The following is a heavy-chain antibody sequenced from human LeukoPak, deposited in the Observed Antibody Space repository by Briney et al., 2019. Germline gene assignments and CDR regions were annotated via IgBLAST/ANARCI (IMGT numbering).Heavy chain of an antibody. D-gene: IGHD1-14*01. J-gene: IGHJ3*01. Sequence: PGGSLRLSCAASGLTVSSNDMGWVRQAPGKGLEWVSFIYSGDGTFCADSVKGRFTISRDNSKNTLYLQMNSLRAEDTAMYYCTKSGPPDPYWGQGTMVTVSS. CDR3: TKSGPPDPY. V-gene: IGHV3-53*01. CDR2: IYSGDGT. CDR1: GLTVSSND.